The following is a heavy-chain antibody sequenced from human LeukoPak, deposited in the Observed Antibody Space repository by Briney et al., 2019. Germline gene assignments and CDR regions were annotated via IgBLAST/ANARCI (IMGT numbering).Heavy chain of an antibody. D-gene: IGHD3-3*01. V-gene: IGHV4-34*01. J-gene: IGHJ4*02. CDR2: INHSGST. Sequence: SETLSLTCAVYGGSFSGYYWRWIRQPPGKGLEWIGEINHSGSTNYNPSLKSRVTISVDTSKNQFSLKLSSVTAADTAVYYCARGVADFWSGYRASYFDYWGQGTLVTVSS. CDR3: ARGVADFWSGYRASYFDY. CDR1: GGSFSGYY.